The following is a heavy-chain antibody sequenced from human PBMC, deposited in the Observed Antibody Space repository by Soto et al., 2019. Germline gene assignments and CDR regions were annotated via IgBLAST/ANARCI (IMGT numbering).Heavy chain of an antibody. CDR1: GFTFSSYG. D-gene: IGHD2-15*01. CDR2: IWYDGSKK. J-gene: IGHJ5*02. Sequence: QVQLVESGGGVVQPGRSLRLSCAASGFTFSSYGMHWVRQAPGKGLEWVAVIWYDGSKKYYADSVKGRFTISRDNSKNTLYLQMNSVRAEDTAVYYCARDQTEYCSGGSCYWFDPWGQGTLVTVSS. CDR3: ARDQTEYCSGGSCYWFDP. V-gene: IGHV3-33*01.